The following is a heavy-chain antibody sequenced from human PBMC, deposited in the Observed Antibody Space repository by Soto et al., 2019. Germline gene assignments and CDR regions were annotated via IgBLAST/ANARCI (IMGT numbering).Heavy chain of an antibody. Sequence: QVQLVQSGAEVRKPGSSVKVSCKASGGTFSRHAISWVRQAPGQGLEWMGGIIPIFGTANHAQKFQGRVTIIADESTSTVYMELTSLRSEDTAVYYCAREPLCGGRCYDNYFDPWGQGTLVTVSS. V-gene: IGHV1-69*01. CDR3: AREPLCGGRCYDNYFDP. CDR2: IIPIFGTA. J-gene: IGHJ5*02. CDR1: GGTFSRHA. D-gene: IGHD2-15*01.